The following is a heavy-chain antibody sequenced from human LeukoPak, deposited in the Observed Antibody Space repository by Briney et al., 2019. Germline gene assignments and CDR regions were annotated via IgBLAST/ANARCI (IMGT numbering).Heavy chain of an antibody. CDR2: INPNSGGT. V-gene: IGHV1-2*02. CDR1: GYTFTGYY. Sequence: GASVKVSCKASGYTFTGYYMHWVRQAPGQGLEWMGWINPNSGGTNYAQKFQGRVTMTRDTSISTAYMELSRLRSDDTAVYYCARDLPIVVMITKYYGMDVWGQGTTVTVSS. J-gene: IGHJ6*02. CDR3: ARDLPIVVMITKYYGMDV. D-gene: IGHD3-3*01.